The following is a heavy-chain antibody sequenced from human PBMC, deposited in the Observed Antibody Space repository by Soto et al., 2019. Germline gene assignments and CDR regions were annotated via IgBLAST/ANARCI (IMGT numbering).Heavy chain of an antibody. J-gene: IGHJ4*02. CDR2: VRIDSNHI. D-gene: IGHD3-16*01. V-gene: IGHV3-48*02. CDR1: GFIFSSFS. CDR3: ARDLAYAFDY. Sequence: GGSLRLSCAASGFIFSSFSMNWIRQAPGKGLEWLSYVRIDSNHIGYADSVRGRFTISSDIAKNSLFLQMSSLRDEDTAVYYCARDLAYAFDYWGQGTLVTVSS.